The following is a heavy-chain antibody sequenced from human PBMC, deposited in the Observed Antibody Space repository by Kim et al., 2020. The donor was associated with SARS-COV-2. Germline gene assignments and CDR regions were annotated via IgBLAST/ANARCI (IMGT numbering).Heavy chain of an antibody. D-gene: IGHD3-16*01. CDR3: ARDDVWPRNTRNWFDP. J-gene: IGHJ5*02. V-gene: IGHV1-18*01. Sequence: LQGRVTMTTDTSTSTAYMELRSLRSDDTAVYYCARDDVWPRNTRNWFDPWGQGTLVTVSS.